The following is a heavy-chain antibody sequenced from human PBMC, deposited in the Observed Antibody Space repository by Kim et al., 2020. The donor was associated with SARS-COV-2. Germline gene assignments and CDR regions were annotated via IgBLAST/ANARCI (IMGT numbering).Heavy chain of an antibody. CDR3: AKDSGDDSSGWYTFDY. Sequence: GGSLRLSCAASGFTFSSYAMSWVRQAPGKGLEWVSAISGSGGSTYYADSVKGRFTISRDNSKNTLYLQMNSLRAEDTAVYYCAKDSGDDSSGWYTFDYWGQGTLVTVSS. V-gene: IGHV3-23*01. CDR1: GFTFSSYA. D-gene: IGHD6-19*01. CDR2: ISGSGGST. J-gene: IGHJ4*02.